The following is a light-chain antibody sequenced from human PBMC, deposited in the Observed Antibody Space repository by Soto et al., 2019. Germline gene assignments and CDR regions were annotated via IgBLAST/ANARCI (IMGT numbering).Light chain of an antibody. J-gene: IGLJ3*02. CDR2: DNN. CDR3: ATWDDSLNGWV. CDR1: SSNIGGNT. V-gene: IGLV1-44*01. Sequence: QSVLTQPPSASGTPGQRVTISCSGSSSNIGGNTVDWYQQFPGTAPKLLIYDNNRRPPGVPDRFSGSTSATSASLATSGLHSEDEAEYYCATWDDSLNGWVFGGGTKVTVL.